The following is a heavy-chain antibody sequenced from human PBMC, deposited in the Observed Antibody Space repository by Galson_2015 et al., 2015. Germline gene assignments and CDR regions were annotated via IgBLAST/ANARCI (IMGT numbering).Heavy chain of an antibody. D-gene: IGHD1-26*01. CDR1: GFTFTNAW. Sequence: SLRLSCAASGFTFTNAWMSWIRQAPGKGLEWVAQIKSKGAGGAIDYAAPVRGRFTISSDDSTATIHLQMNSLQTEDTAMYYCVTGAPAVGAGEFDYWGQGALVTVSS. CDR3: VTGAPAVGAGEFDY. V-gene: IGHV3-15*01. J-gene: IGHJ4*02. CDR2: IKSKGAGGAI.